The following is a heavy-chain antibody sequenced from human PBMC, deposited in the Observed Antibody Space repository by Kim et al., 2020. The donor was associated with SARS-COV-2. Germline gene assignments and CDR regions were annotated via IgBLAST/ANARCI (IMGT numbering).Heavy chain of an antibody. CDR2: IYYSGST. D-gene: IGHD2-2*01. Sequence: SETLSLTCTVSGGSISSSSYYWGWIRQPPGKGLEWIGSIYYSGSTYYNPSLKSRVTISVDTSKNQFSLKLSSVTAADTAVYYCAVDDIVVVPAAKVGMDVWGQGTTVTVSS. V-gene: IGHV4-39*07. CDR3: AVDDIVVVPAAKVGMDV. CDR1: GGSISSSSYY. J-gene: IGHJ6*02.